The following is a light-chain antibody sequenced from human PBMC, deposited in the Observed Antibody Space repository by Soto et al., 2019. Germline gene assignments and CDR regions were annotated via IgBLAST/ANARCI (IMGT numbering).Light chain of an antibody. V-gene: IGKV3-15*01. Sequence: EIVMTQSPVTLSVSPGARATLSCRASQSVSSNLAWYQQKPGQAPRLLIYRASTRATGIPARFSGSGSETEFTLTISSLQSEDFAVYYCQQYNNWPLPYTFGQGTKLEI. CDR1: QSVSSN. CDR2: RAS. J-gene: IGKJ2*01. CDR3: QQYNNWPLPYT.